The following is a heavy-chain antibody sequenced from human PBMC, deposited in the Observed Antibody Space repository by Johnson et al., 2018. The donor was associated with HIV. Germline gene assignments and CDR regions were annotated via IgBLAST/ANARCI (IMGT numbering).Heavy chain of an antibody. Sequence: LHLVESGGGLVKPVGSLRLSCAASGFTFSNAWMSWVRQAPGKGLEWVGRIRSKTDGGTTDYAAPVKGRFTISRDDSKNMLYLQMNSLRAEDTAVYYCPVDTEAFDIWGQGTMVTVSS. CDR3: PVDTEAFDI. V-gene: IGHV3-15*01. CDR2: IRSKTDGGTT. J-gene: IGHJ3*02. CDR1: GFTFSNAW. D-gene: IGHD4-23*01.